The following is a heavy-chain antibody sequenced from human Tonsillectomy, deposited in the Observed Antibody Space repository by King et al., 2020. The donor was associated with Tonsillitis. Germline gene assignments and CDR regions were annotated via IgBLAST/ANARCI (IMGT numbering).Heavy chain of an antibody. Sequence: QLVQSGGGVVQPGGSLRLSCAASGFTFSSYGMHWVRQAPGKGLEWVAFIRYDGSNKYYADSVKGRFTISRDNSKNTLYLQMNSLRAEDTAVYYCATGEREWEPEDDFDYWGQGTLVTVSS. CDR2: IRYDGSNK. CDR1: GFTFSSYG. J-gene: IGHJ4*02. CDR3: ATGEREWEPEDDFDY. V-gene: IGHV3-30*02. D-gene: IGHD1-26*01.